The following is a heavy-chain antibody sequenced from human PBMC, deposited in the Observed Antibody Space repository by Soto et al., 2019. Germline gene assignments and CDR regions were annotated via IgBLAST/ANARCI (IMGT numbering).Heavy chain of an antibody. CDR3: ARDTDPYYYGSGSYYPD. J-gene: IGHJ4*02. V-gene: IGHV3-53*04. D-gene: IGHD3-10*01. CDR1: GFTVSSNY. Sequence: PGGSLRLSCAASGFTVSSNYMSWVRQAPGKGLEWVSVIYSGGSTYYADSVKGRFTISRHNSKNTLYLQMNSLRAEDTAVYYCARDTDPYYYGSGSYYPDWGQGTLVTVSS. CDR2: IYSGGST.